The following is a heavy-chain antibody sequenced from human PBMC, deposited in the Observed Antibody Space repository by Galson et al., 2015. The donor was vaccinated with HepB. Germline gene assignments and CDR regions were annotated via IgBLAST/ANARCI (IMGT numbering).Heavy chain of an antibody. CDR2: IDPSDSYT. D-gene: IGHD6-19*01. V-gene: IGHV5-10-1*01. CDR1: GYSFTSYW. CDR3: ARLSSGYSSGWYARHWYCDL. Sequence: QSGAEVKKPGESPRISCKGSGYSFTSYWISWVRQMPGKGLEWMGRIDPSDSYTNYSPSFQGHVTISADKSISTAYLQWSSLKDSDTAMYYCARLSSGYSSGWYARHWYCDLWGRGTLVTVSS. J-gene: IGHJ2*01.